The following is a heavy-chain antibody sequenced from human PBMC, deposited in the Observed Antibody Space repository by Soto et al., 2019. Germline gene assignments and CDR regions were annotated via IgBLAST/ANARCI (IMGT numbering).Heavy chain of an antibody. V-gene: IGHV3-48*01. CDR1: GFTFSTYS. CDR2: ISSGSTTI. CDR3: AREPYCSGGSCYSFSREYYYYMDV. D-gene: IGHD2-15*01. J-gene: IGHJ6*03. Sequence: EVQLVESGGDLVQPGGSLSLSCAASGFTFSTYSMNWVRPAPGKGLEWISYISSGSTTIYYADSVRGRFTISRDNAKNSLYLQMNSLRAEDTAVYYCAREPYCSGGSCYSFSREYYYYMDVWGKGTTVTVSS.